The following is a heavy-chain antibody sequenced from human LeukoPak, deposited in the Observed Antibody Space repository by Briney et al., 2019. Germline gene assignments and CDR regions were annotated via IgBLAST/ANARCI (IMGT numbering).Heavy chain of an antibody. V-gene: IGHV4-39*07. Sequence: SETLSLTCTVSGGSISSSSYYWGWIRQPPGKGLECIGSIYYSGSTYYNPSLKSRVTISVDTSKNQFSLKLSSVTAADTAVYYCARDYPKYYDFWSGFKSFDPWGQGTLVTVSS. CDR1: GGSISSSSYY. CDR2: IYYSGST. D-gene: IGHD3-3*01. J-gene: IGHJ5*02. CDR3: ARDYPKYYDFWSGFKSFDP.